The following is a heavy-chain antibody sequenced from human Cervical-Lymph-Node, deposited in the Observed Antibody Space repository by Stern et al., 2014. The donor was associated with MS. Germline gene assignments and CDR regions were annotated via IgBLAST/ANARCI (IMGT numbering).Heavy chain of an antibody. CDR1: GYTFTTYA. Sequence: VQLVQSGAEVKMPGASMKVSCKTSGYTFTTYAMHWVRQAPGQRLEWMGWINAGNGDTKYSQNFQGRVTITRDTSATTAYMELRSLRSEDTAVYYCARGGSGTTSWFDAWGQGTLVTVSS. CDR3: ARGGSGTTSWFDA. V-gene: IGHV1-3*01. CDR2: INAGNGDT. D-gene: IGHD3-10*01. J-gene: IGHJ5*02.